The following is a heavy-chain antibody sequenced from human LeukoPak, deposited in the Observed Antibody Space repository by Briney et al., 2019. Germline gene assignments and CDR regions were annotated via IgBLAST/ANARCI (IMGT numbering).Heavy chain of an antibody. CDR2: ISDSGGGT. Sequence: GGSLRLSCAASGFTFSNYAMTWVRQAPEKGLKWVSSISDSGGGTYYEDSEKGRFTISRHNSKNTLYLQMNSLRAEDTAVYYCAKDSGPGSYYPTGDEYWGQGILVTVSS. V-gene: IGHV3-23*01. CDR1: GFTFSNYA. D-gene: IGHD3-10*01. J-gene: IGHJ4*02. CDR3: AKDSGPGSYYPTGDEY.